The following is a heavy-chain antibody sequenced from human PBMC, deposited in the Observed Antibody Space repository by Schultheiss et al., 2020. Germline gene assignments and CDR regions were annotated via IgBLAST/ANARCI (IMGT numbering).Heavy chain of an antibody. CDR1: GYTFTTYW. CDR3: ARLDYGVYDY. V-gene: IGHV5-51*01. CDR2: INPGDSDT. D-gene: IGHD4-17*01. J-gene: IGHJ4*02. Sequence: GGSLRLSCRGSGYTFTTYWIAWVRQMPGKGLEWMGIINPGDSDTRYSPSFQGQVTISADKSSSTTYLQWSSLKASDTAMYYCARLDYGVYDYWGQGSLVTVSS.